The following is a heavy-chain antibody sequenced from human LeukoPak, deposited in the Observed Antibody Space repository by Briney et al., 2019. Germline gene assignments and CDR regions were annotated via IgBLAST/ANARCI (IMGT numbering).Heavy chain of an antibody. Sequence: SETLSLTCTVSGGSITSYYWSWIRQPPGKGLEWIGYIIYSGSTNYNPSLKSRVTISVDTSKNQFSLKLSSMTAADTAVYYCVRGTTFWFDPWGQGTLVTVSS. CDR2: IIYSGST. J-gene: IGHJ5*02. CDR1: GGSITSYY. CDR3: VRGTTFWFDP. D-gene: IGHD4-11*01. V-gene: IGHV4-59*01.